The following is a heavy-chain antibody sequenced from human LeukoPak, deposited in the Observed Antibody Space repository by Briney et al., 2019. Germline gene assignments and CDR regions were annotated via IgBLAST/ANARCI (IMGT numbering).Heavy chain of an antibody. CDR2: IIPIFGTA. D-gene: IGHD4-17*01. CDR3: ARGRPGYGDYVV. Sequence: SVKVSCTASGGTFSSYAISWVRQAPGQGLEWMGGIIPIFGTANYAQKFRGRVTITADESTSTAYMELSSLRSEDTAVYYCARGRPGYGDYVVWGQGTLVTVSS. V-gene: IGHV1-69*13. J-gene: IGHJ4*02. CDR1: GGTFSSYA.